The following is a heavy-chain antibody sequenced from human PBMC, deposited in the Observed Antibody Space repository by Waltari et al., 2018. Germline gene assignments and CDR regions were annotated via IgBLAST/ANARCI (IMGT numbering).Heavy chain of an antibody. V-gene: IGHV1-69*13. CDR2: IITIFGTA. CDR1: GGTFSSYA. CDR3: ARGITMVQGVEL. J-gene: IGHJ4*02. D-gene: IGHD3-10*01. Sequence: QVQLVQSGAELKKPGSSVKVSCKASGGTFSSYAISWVRQAHGQGLEWMGGIITIFGTANYAQKCQGRVTITADESTSTADMELSSLRSEDTAVYYCARGITMVQGVELWGQGTLVTVSS.